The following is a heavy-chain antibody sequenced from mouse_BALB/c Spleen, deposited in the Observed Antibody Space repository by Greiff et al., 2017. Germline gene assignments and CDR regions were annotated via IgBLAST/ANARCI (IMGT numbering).Heavy chain of an antibody. CDR2: IYPGNSDT. Sequence: DVQLQESGTVLARPGASVKMSCKASGYTFTSYWMHWVKQRPGQGLEWIGAIYPGNSDTSYNQKFKGKAKLTAVTSTSTAYMELSSLTNEDSAVYYCTRSHYYGSSYLFAYWGQGTLVTVSA. CDR3: TRSHYYGSSYLFAY. V-gene: IGHV1-5*01. J-gene: IGHJ3*01. CDR1: GYTFTSYW. D-gene: IGHD1-1*01.